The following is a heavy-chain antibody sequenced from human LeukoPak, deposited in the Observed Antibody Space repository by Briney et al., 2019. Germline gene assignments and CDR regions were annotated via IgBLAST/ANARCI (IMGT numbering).Heavy chain of an antibody. CDR2: ISSSSSYI. J-gene: IGHJ3*02. V-gene: IGHV3-21*01. Sequence: GGSLRLSCAASGFTFSTYSMNWVRQAPGKGLEWVSSISSSSSYIYYADSVKGRFTISRDNAKKSLYLQMNSLRAEDTALYYCARVRPGQWLLRDAFDIWGQGTMVTVSS. CDR1: GFTFSTYS. CDR3: ARVRPGQWLLRDAFDI. D-gene: IGHD6-19*01.